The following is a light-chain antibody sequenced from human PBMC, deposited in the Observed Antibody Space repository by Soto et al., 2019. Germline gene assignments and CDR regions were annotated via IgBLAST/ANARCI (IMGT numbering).Light chain of an antibody. Sequence: EIVMTQSPATLSLSPGERATLSCRASQSISTNLAWYQQKPGQTPRLLIYGASTRATGIPARFRGSGSGTEFTLTISSLQSEDFAVYYCQHYNNWPPWTFGQGTKVEIK. CDR3: QHYNNWPPWT. CDR1: QSISTN. V-gene: IGKV3-15*01. J-gene: IGKJ1*01. CDR2: GAS.